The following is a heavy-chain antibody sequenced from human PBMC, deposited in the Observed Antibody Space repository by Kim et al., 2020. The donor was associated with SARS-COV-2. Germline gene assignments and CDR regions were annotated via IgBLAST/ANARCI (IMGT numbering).Heavy chain of an antibody. CDR3: ARKFGTGSPWYFDY. J-gene: IGHJ4*02. Sequence: GGSLRLSCGVSGFTFDRFWMGWVRQAPGKGLEWVAIIKRDGSDKYYVDSVEGRFSISRDNAKNSLYLQMNSLRVEDTAVYYCARKFGTGSPWYFDYWGEGTLVTVSS. CDR1: GFTFDRFW. CDR2: IKRDGSDK. D-gene: IGHD3-10*01. V-gene: IGHV3-7*03.